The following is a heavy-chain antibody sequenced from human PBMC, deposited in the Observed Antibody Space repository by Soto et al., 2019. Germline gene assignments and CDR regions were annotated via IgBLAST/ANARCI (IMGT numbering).Heavy chain of an antibody. D-gene: IGHD3-3*01. J-gene: IGHJ4*02. CDR3: AARFLEGPEGTFDY. CDR1: GFTFSSYA. V-gene: IGHV3-30-3*01. Sequence: GGSLRLSCAASGFTFSSYAMHWVRQAPGKGLEWVAVISYDGSNKYYADSVKGRFTISRDNSKNTLYLQMNSLRAEDTAVYYCAARFLEGPEGTFDYWGQGTLVTVSS. CDR2: ISYDGSNK.